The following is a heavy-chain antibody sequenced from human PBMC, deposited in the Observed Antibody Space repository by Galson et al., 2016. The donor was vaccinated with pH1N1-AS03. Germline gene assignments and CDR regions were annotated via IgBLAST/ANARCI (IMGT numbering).Heavy chain of an antibody. J-gene: IGHJ4*02. V-gene: IGHV3-30*18. Sequence: SLRLSCATSRFTFSDYGMNWVRQAPGKGLEWVAGISSDGSVKNYRDSVKGRFTISRDNSKNTLFLQMSSLRPEDTAVYYCAKVYSKYSYGLEHLDYWGQGTLVTVSS. CDR1: RFTFSDYG. CDR3: AKVYSKYSYGLEHLDY. D-gene: IGHD3-16*01. CDR2: ISSDGSVK.